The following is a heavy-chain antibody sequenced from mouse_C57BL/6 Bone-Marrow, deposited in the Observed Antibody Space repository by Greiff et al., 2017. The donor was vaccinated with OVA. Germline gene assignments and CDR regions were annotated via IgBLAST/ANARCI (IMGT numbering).Heavy chain of an antibody. CDR1: GYTFTSYW. Sequence: VQLQQPGAELVKPGASVKLSCKASGYTFTSYWMHWVKQRPGRGLEWIGRIDPNSGGTKYNEKFKSKATLTVDKPSSTAYMQLSSLTSEDSAVYDGARDVGYYGSSYGCAYWGQGTLVTVSA. J-gene: IGHJ3*01. V-gene: IGHV1-72*01. CDR3: ARDVGYYGSSYGCAY. CDR2: IDPNSGGT. D-gene: IGHD1-1*01.